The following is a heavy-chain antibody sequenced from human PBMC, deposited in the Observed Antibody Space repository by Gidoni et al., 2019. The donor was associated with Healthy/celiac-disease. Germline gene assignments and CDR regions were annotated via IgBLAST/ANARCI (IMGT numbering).Heavy chain of an antibody. Sequence: QVQLQQCGAGLLKPSETLSPTCAVYGGSFSGYYWSWIRQPPGKGLEWIGEINHSGSTNYNPSLKSRVTISVDTSKNQFSLKLSSVTAADTAVYYCARGVGGNYYGSGSYYHYWGQGTLVTVSS. CDR3: ARGVGGNYYGSGSYYHY. J-gene: IGHJ4*02. CDR2: INHSGST. D-gene: IGHD3-10*01. V-gene: IGHV4-34*01. CDR1: GGSFSGYY.